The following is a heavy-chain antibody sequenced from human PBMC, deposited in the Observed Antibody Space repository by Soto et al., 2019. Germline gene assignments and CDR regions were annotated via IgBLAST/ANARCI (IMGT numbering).Heavy chain of an antibody. V-gene: IGHV4-34*01. CDR3: ARGSSVTTAWYFDL. D-gene: IGHD4-17*01. CDR2: INHSGST. Sequence: SETLSLTCAVSGGSFSIYYWNWIRQPPGRGLEWIGEINHSGSTNYNPSLKSQVTISVDTSKNQFSLKLSSVTAADTAVYYCARGSSVTTAWYFDLWGRGTLVTVSS. CDR1: GGSFSIYY. J-gene: IGHJ2*01.